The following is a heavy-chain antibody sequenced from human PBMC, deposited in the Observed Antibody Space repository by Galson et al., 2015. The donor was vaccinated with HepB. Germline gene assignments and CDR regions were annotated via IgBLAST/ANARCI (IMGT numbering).Heavy chain of an antibody. CDR3: ARDRVNWGQAFDI. V-gene: IGHV3-30*04. D-gene: IGHD7-27*01. J-gene: IGHJ3*02. CDR2: ISYDGSNK. CDR1: GFTFSSYA. Sequence: SLRLSCAASGFTFSSYAMHWVRQAPGKGLEWVAVISYDGSNKYYADSVKGRFTISRDNSKNTLYLQMNSLRAEDTAVYYCARDRVNWGQAFDIWGQGTMVTVSS.